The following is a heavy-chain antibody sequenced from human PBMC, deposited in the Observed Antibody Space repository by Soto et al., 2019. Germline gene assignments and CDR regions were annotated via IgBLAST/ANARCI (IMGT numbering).Heavy chain of an antibody. CDR3: AKDEYCSGGSCQSGLFWFDP. Sequence: PGGSLRLSCAASGFTFSSYAMSWVRQAPGKGLEWVSAISGSGGSTYYADSVKGRFTISRDNSKNTLYLQMNSLRAEDTAVYYCAKDEYCSGGSCQSGLFWFDPWGQGTLVTVSS. V-gene: IGHV3-23*01. J-gene: IGHJ5*02. CDR2: ISGSGGST. D-gene: IGHD2-15*01. CDR1: GFTFSSYA.